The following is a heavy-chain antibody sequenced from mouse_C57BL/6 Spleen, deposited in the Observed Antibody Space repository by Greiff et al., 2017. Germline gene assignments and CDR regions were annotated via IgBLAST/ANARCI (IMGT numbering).Heavy chain of an antibody. V-gene: IGHV1-54*01. CDR3: AREGAGASSFAY. J-gene: IGHJ3*01. D-gene: IGHD3-1*01. Sequence: VQLQQPGAELVRPGTSVTVSCKASGYAFTNYLIEWVKQRPGQGLEWIGVIHPGSGGTNYNEKFKGKAPLTADKSSSTAYMQLSCLTSEYSAVXFGAREGAGASSFAYWGQGTLVTVSA. CDR1: GYAFTNYL. CDR2: IHPGSGGT.